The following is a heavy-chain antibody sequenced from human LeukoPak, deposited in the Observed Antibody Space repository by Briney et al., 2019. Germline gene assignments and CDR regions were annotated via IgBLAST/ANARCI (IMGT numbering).Heavy chain of an antibody. CDR3: ARGVLRYFDWLLQAIDY. CDR1: GFTFSDYY. CDR2: ISSSGSTI. D-gene: IGHD3-9*01. Sequence: GGCLRLSCAASGFTFSDYYMSSIRQAPGKGLEWVSYISSSGSTIYYADSVKGRFTISRDNAKNSLYLQMNSLRAEDTAVYYCARGVLRYFDWLLQAIDYWGQGTLVTVSS. V-gene: IGHV3-11*01. J-gene: IGHJ4*02.